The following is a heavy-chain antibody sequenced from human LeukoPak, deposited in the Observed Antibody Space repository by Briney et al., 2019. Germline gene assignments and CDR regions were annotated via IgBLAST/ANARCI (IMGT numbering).Heavy chain of an antibody. Sequence: PSETLSLTCTVSGGSINSGDYYWSWIRQPPGKGLEWIGYIYYSGSTYYNPSLKSRVTISVDMSKNQFSLKLSSVTAADTAVYYCARGAGIVVVTSFDYWGQGTLVTVSS. CDR3: ARGAGIVVVTSFDY. CDR1: GGSINSGDYY. V-gene: IGHV4-30-4*01. D-gene: IGHD3-22*01. J-gene: IGHJ4*02. CDR2: IYYSGST.